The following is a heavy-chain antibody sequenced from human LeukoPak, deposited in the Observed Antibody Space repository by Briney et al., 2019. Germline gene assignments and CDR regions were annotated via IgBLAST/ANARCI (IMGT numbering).Heavy chain of an antibody. J-gene: IGHJ4*02. V-gene: IGHV5-51*01. CDR1: GYSFTSYW. CDR2: IYPGDSDT. Sequence: GEPLKISCKGSGYSFTSYWIGWVRQMPGKGLEWMGIIYPGDSDTRYSPSFQGQVTISADKSISTAYLQWSSLKASDTAMYYCAILTYYDSSGYSGYFDYWGQGTLVTVSS. D-gene: IGHD3-22*01. CDR3: AILTYYDSSGYSGYFDY.